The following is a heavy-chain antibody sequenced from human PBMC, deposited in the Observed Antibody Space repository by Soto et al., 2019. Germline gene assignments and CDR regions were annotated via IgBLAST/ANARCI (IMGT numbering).Heavy chain of an antibody. CDR2: IYPGDSDI. CDR3: ARRRFLFGVGAATGWD. V-gene: IGHV5-51*01. Sequence: PGESLKISCKGSGYSFTSYWIGWVRQLPGKGLEWMGIIYPGDSDIRYSPSFEGQVSISADKSNSSAYLQWNSLKASDTAMYYCARRRFLFGVGAATGWDWGLGTLVTVSS. D-gene: IGHD2-15*01. CDR1: GYSFTSYW. J-gene: IGHJ4*02.